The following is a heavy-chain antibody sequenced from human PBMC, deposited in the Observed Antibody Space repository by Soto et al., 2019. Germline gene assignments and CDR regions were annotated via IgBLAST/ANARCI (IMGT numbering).Heavy chain of an antibody. J-gene: IGHJ4*02. D-gene: IGHD3-22*01. CDR2: ISYDGSNK. CDR1: GFTFSSYG. V-gene: IGHV3-30*18. CDR3: AQDGGWGITMIVLVD. Sequence: GGSLRLSCAASGFTFSSYGMHWVRQAPGKGLEWVAVISYDGSNKYYADSVKGRFTISRDNSKNTLYLQMNSLRAEDTAVYYCAQDGGWGITMIVLVDWGPGTLPTVSS.